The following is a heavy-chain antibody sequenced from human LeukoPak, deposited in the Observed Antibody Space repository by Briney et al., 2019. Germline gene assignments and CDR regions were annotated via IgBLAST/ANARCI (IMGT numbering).Heavy chain of an antibody. Sequence: GGSLRLSCAASGFSFSFSNMNWVRQAPGKGLEWVSYISSTNGHTYYADSVNGRFTISRDTAKNSLYLQMNSLRVEDTAVYFCARDRDSSGLYGGADLWGQGVLVTVSA. CDR1: GFSFSFSN. V-gene: IGHV3-21*03. D-gene: IGHD6-19*01. CDR3: ARDRDSSGLYGGADL. CDR2: ISSTNGHT. J-gene: IGHJ5*02.